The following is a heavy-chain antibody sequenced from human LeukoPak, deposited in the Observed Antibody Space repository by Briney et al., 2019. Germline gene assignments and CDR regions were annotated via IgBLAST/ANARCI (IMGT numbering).Heavy chain of an antibody. CDR1: GGSLSGYY. V-gene: IGHV4-34*01. Sequence: SETLSLTCAVYGGSLSGYYWSWIRQPPGKGLEWIGEINHSGSTNYNPSLKSRVTISVDTSKNQFSLKLSSVTAADTAVYYCARTESGSDYWGQGTLVTVSS. CDR3: ARTESGSDY. D-gene: IGHD3-10*01. CDR2: INHSGST. J-gene: IGHJ4*02.